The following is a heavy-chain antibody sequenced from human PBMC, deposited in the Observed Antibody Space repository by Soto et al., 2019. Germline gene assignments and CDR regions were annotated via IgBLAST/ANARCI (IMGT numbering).Heavy chain of an antibody. CDR3: ARRVKVPASPDWFDP. CDR2: ISAYNGNT. Sequence: QVQLVQSGAEVKKPGASVKVSCKASGYTFTSYGISWVRQSPVQGLEWMGWISAYNGNTNYAQKLQGRVNMITDTSTSTAYMELRSMRSDETAVYYCARRVKVPASPDWFDPWGQRTLVTVSS. D-gene: IGHD2-2*01. V-gene: IGHV1-18*01. J-gene: IGHJ5*02. CDR1: GYTFTSYG.